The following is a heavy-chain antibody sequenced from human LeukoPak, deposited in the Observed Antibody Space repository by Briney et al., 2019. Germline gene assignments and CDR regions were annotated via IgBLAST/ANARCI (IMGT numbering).Heavy chain of an antibody. V-gene: IGHV4-39*07. CDR2: IYYSGST. D-gene: IGHD3-9*01. Sequence: SETLSLTCTVSGGSISSSSYYWGWIRQPPGKGLEWIGSIYYSGSTYYNPSLKSRVTISVDTSKNQFSLKLSSVTAADTAVYCCAREHRYFDWSWYFDLWGRGTLVTVSS. CDR1: GGSISSSSYY. J-gene: IGHJ2*01. CDR3: AREHRYFDWSWYFDL.